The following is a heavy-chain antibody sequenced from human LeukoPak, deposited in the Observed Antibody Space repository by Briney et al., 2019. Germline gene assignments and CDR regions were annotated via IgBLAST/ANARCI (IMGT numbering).Heavy chain of an antibody. CDR3: ARDRRSNLWLGMEV. V-gene: IGHV1-69*04. CDR2: IIPILGIA. CDR1: GGTFSSYA. J-gene: IGHJ6*04. Sequence: GASVKVSCKASGGTFSSYAISWVRQAPGQGLEWMGRIIPILGIANYAQKFQGRVTITADKSTSTAYMELSSLRSEDTAVYYCARDRRSNLWLGMEVWGKGTTVTVS. D-gene: IGHD2-21*01.